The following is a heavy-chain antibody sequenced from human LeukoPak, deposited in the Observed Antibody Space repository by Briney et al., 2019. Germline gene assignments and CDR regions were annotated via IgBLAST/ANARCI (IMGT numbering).Heavy chain of an antibody. V-gene: IGHV1-2*02. CDR1: GYTFTGYY. J-gene: IGHJ4*02. Sequence: ASVKVSCKASGYTFTGYYMHWVRQAPGQGLEWMGWINPNSGGTNYAQKFQGGVTMTRDTSISTAYMELSRLRSDDTAVYYCARSMFTFGGFLVMRGYNFDNWAKEPLATVSS. D-gene: IGHD3-16*01. CDR2: INPNSGGT. CDR3: ARSMFTFGGFLVMRGYNFDN.